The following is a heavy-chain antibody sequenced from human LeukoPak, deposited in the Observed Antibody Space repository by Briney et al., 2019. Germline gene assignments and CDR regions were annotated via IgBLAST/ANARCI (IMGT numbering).Heavy chain of an antibody. Sequence: SETLSLTCTVSGDSISSYYWTWIRQPPGKGLEWIGYYYSGSTNYNPSLNSRVTISLDPSKNQFSLKLSSVTAADTAVYYCARAKRTIAVAAPRNAFDIWRQGTMVTVSS. CDR3: ARAKRTIAVAAPRNAFDI. J-gene: IGHJ3*02. CDR1: GDSISSYY. V-gene: IGHV4-59*01. CDR2: YYSGST. D-gene: IGHD6-19*01.